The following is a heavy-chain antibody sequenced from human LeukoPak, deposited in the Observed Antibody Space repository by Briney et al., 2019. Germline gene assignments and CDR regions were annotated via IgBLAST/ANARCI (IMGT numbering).Heavy chain of an antibody. CDR2: VSKSDGST. J-gene: IGHJ4*02. Sequence: GGSLRLSCAASGFTFSSYAMTWVRQAPGKGLAWVSSVSKSDGSTYYADSVKGRFTISRDNSKNTVYLHMDSLRVEDTAIYYCARGALIPDFRGQGTLVTVSS. V-gene: IGHV3-23*01. CDR3: ARGALIPDF. CDR1: GFTFSSYA. D-gene: IGHD2-21*01.